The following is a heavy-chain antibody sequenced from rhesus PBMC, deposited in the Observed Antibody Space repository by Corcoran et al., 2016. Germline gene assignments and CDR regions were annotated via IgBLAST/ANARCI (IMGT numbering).Heavy chain of an antibody. Sequence: EVQLVESGGGLAKPGGSLRLSCAASGFTFSSYWMNWVRQAPGKGLEWVSAINSGGGSTYYADSVEGRFTISRDNSKNTLSLQMNSLRAEDTAVYYCAKGGIQRVQPVDYWGQGVLVTVSS. CDR3: AKGGIQRVQPVDY. CDR2: INSGGGST. CDR1: GFTFSSYW. V-gene: IGHV3S25*01. J-gene: IGHJ4*01. D-gene: IGHD5-42*01.